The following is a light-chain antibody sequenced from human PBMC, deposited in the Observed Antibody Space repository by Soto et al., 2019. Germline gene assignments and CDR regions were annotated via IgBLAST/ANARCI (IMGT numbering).Light chain of an antibody. CDR2: DVS. CDR1: SSDVGGYSY. J-gene: IGLJ1*01. Sequence: QSALAQPASVSGFPGQSITISCTGTSSDVGGYSYISWYQHNPGRAPKLMIYDVSNRPSGVSDRFSGSKSGNTASLTISRLQAEDEADYYCSSYTTSSTYVFGSGTKVTVL. V-gene: IGLV2-14*03. CDR3: SSYTTSSTYV.